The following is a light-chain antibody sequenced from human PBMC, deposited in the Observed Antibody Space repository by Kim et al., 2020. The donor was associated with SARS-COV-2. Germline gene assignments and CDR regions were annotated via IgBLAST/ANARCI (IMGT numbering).Light chain of an antibody. CDR1: QGISSY. Sequence: ASTGDRVTITCRASQGISSYLAWYQQKPGKAPKLLIYATSTLQSGVPSRFSGSGSGTDFTLTIGCLQSEDFATYYCQQYYSYPLTFGQGTKVDIK. V-gene: IGKV1-8*01. J-gene: IGKJ1*01. CDR3: QQYYSYPLT. CDR2: ATS.